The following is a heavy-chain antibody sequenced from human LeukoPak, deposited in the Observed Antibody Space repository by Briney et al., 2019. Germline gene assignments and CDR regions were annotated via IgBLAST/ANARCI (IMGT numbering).Heavy chain of an antibody. Sequence: ASVTVSCKASGYTFADYGLSWVRQAPGQGLEWMGWISVYSGHTNYAEALQGRLTMTTDTSTTTAYMELRSLRSDDTAVYYCARDPICSSTSCYIDYYYYMDVWGKGTTVTVSS. D-gene: IGHD2-2*02. CDR2: ISVYSGHT. V-gene: IGHV1-18*01. CDR1: GYTFADYG. CDR3: ARDPICSSTSCYIDYYYYMDV. J-gene: IGHJ6*03.